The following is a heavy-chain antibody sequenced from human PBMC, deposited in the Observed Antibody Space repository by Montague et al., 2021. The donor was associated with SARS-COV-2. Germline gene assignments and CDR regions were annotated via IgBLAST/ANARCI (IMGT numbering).Heavy chain of an antibody. CDR2: ISYDGSNK. D-gene: IGHD3-22*01. V-gene: IGHV3-30-3*01. Sequence: SLRLSCAASGFTFSSYAMHWVRQTPGKGLEWVSVISYDGSNKYYADSVKGRFTISRDNSMNTQYLQMNSLRAEDTAEYYCARPYDSSGYYLAFDIWGQGTMVTVSS. CDR3: ARPYDSSGYYLAFDI. CDR1: GFTFSSYA. J-gene: IGHJ3*02.